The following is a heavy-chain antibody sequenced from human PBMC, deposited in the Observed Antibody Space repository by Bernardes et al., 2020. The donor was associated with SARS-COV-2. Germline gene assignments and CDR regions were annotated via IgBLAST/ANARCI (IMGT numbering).Heavy chain of an antibody. CDR1: GFTFNNYA. D-gene: IGHD2-2*01. CDR2: LSGRGGNT. J-gene: IGHJ4*02. V-gene: IGHV3-23*01. Sequence: GGSLRLSCAASGFTFNNYAMSWVRQAPGKGLEWVSGLSGRGGNTYYADSVKGRFTISRDNSKNTLYLQMNSLRAEDTAVYYCAKDVVIVVVPAWGNYFDYWGQGTLVTVSS. CDR3: AKDVVIVVVPAWGNYFDY.